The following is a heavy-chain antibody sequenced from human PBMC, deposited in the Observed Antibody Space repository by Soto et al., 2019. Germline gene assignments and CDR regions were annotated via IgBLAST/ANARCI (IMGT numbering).Heavy chain of an antibody. D-gene: IGHD6-19*01. CDR3: AKADGEQWLIPHLDN. CDR1: GFNFKKFA. CDR2: ISCCGGST. J-gene: IGHJ4*02. Sequence: LRLSCVASGFNFKKFAMAWVRQAPGEGLEWVSGISCCGGSTSYADSVKGRFSTARDDSKNTLSLQMNGLRVEDTAQYFCAKADGEQWLIPHLDNWGQGTLVTVSS. V-gene: IGHV3-23*01.